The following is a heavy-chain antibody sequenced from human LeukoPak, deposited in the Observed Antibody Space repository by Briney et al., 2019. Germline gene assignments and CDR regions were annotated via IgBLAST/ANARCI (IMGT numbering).Heavy chain of an antibody. V-gene: IGHV3-23*01. CDR3: AKSGGPDAFDI. D-gene: IGHD2-15*01. J-gene: IGHJ3*02. Sequence: GGSLRLSCAASGFTFSSYAMSWVRQAPGKGLEWVSGISGSGGGTYYAGSVKGRFTISRDNSKNTLYLQMNSLRAEDTAVYQCAKSGGPDAFDIWGQGTKVSVSS. CDR2: ISGSGGGT. CDR1: GFTFSSYA.